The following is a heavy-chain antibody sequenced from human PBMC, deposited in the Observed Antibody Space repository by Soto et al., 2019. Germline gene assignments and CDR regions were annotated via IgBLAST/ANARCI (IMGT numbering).Heavy chain of an antibody. Sequence: PGGSLRLSCAASGFTLRSYAMSWVRQAPGKGLEWVSAISGSGGSTYYADSVKGRFTISRDNSKNTLYLQMNSLRAEDTAVYYCASVLRVSYGMDVWGQGTTVTVSS. D-gene: IGHD3-16*01. J-gene: IGHJ6*02. CDR2: ISGSGGST. CDR3: ASVLRVSYGMDV. V-gene: IGHV3-23*01. CDR1: GFTLRSYA.